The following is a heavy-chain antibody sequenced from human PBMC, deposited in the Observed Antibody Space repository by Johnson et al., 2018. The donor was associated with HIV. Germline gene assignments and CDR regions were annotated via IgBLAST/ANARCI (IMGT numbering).Heavy chain of an antibody. D-gene: IGHD3-22*01. J-gene: IGHJ3*02. V-gene: IGHV3-30*04. Sequence: QVQLVESGGGLIQPGGSLRLSCAASGFTVSSYAMHWVRQAPGKGLEWVAVISSDGSNEYYADSVRGRFTISRDSSKRALYLQMNSLRAEDTAVYYCARDRGTMIVVGSAFDIWGQGTRVTVSS. CDR1: GFTVSSYA. CDR2: ISSDGSNE. CDR3: ARDRGTMIVVGSAFDI.